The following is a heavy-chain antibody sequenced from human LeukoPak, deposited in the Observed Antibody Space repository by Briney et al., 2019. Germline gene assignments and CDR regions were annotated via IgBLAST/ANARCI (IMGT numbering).Heavy chain of an antibody. J-gene: IGHJ6*03. CDR3: AREYYDSSGYSYYYYMDV. Sequence: GGSLRLSCAASGFTFSSHWMHWVRQAPGKGLVWVSRINSDGSSTSYADSVKGRFTISRDNAKNTLYLQMNSLRAEDTAVYYCAREYYDSSGYSYYYYMDVWGKGTTVTVSS. CDR2: INSDGSST. D-gene: IGHD3-22*01. CDR1: GFTFSSHW. V-gene: IGHV3-74*01.